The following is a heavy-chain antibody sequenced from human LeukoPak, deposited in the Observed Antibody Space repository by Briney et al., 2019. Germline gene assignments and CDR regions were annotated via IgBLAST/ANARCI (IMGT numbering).Heavy chain of an antibody. CDR2: LSGSGGNT. J-gene: IGHJ4*02. V-gene: IGHV3-23*01. CDR1: GFTFSSYA. Sequence: PGGSLRLSCAASGFTFSSYAMGWVRQAPGKGLEWVSGLSGSGGNTYCADSVKGRFTISRGNSKNTLSLQMNSLRAEDTAVYYCAKVSGYYFDSGGYYYFDYWGQGTLVTVSS. CDR3: AKVSGYYFDSGGYYYFDY. D-gene: IGHD3-22*01.